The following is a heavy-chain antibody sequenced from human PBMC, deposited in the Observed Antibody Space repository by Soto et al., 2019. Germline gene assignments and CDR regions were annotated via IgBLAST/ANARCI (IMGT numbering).Heavy chain of an antibody. CDR3: AKDRSSGGSCYNY. CDR2: ISYDGTDE. Sequence: PGGSLRLSCAASGFSFSSYGMHWVRQAPGKGLEWVAMISYDGTDEYYADSVKGRFTISRDNSKNAVYLQMNSLRAEDTAVYFCAKDRSSGGSCYNYWGQGTLVTVSS. J-gene: IGHJ4*02. V-gene: IGHV3-30*18. D-gene: IGHD2-15*01. CDR1: GFSFSSYG.